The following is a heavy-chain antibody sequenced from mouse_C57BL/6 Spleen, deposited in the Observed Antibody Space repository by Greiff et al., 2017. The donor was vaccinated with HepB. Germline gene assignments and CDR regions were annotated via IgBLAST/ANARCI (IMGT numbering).Heavy chain of an antibody. Sequence: ESGPGLVKPSQSLSLTCSVTGYSITSGYYWNWIRQFPGNKLEWMGYISYDGSNNYNPSLKNRISITRDTSKNQFFLKLNSVTTEDTATYYCARDGMASFAYWGQGTLVTVSA. CDR2: ISYDGSN. D-gene: IGHD2-3*01. J-gene: IGHJ3*01. CDR3: ARDGMASFAY. V-gene: IGHV3-6*01. CDR1: GYSITSGYY.